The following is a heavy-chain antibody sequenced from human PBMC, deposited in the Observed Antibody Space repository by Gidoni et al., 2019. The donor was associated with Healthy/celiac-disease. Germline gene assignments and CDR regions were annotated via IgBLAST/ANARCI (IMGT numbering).Heavy chain of an antibody. CDR2: ISAYNGNT. CDR3: ARDQAIGCSGGSCYTLFDY. J-gene: IGHJ4*02. CDR1: GYTFTSYG. D-gene: IGHD2-15*01. Sequence: SVKVSCKASGYTFTSYGISWVRQAPGQGLEWMGWISAYNGNTNYAQKLQGRVTMTTDTSTSTAYMELRSLRSDDTAVYYCARDQAIGCSGGSCYTLFDYWGQGTLVTVSS. V-gene: IGHV1-18*01.